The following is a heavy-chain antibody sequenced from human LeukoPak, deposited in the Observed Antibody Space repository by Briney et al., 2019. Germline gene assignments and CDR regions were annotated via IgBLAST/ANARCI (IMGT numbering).Heavy chain of an antibody. V-gene: IGHV5-51*01. CDR2: IYPGDSDT. CDR3: ARRDYYDSSDQGAFDI. J-gene: IGHJ3*02. D-gene: IGHD3-22*01. Sequence: GESLKISCKGSGSSFTSYWIGWVRQLPGKGLEWMGIIYPGDSDTRYSPSFQGQVTISADKSISTAYLQWSSLKASDTAMYYCARRDYYDSSDQGAFDIWGQGTMVTVSS. CDR1: GSSFTSYW.